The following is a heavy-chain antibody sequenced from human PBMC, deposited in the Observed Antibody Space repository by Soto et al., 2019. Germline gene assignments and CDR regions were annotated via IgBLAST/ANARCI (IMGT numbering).Heavy chain of an antibody. CDR3: ARDDGSRSTDY. D-gene: IGHD3-3*01. CDR2: IKPDGSEE. J-gene: IGHJ4*02. V-gene: IGHV3-7*01. Sequence: PGGSLRLSCAASGVSFSNYWMTWVRLAPERGLEWLANIKPDGSEEYYLDSVKGRFTISRDNAKNSLYLQVNNLRAEDTAVYYCARDDGSRSTDYWGQGALVTVSS. CDR1: GVSFSNYW.